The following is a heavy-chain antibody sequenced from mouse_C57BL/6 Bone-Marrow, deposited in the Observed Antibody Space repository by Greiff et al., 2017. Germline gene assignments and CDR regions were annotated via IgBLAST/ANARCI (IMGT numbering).Heavy chain of an antibody. CDR3: ARFNHYWYCDV. J-gene: IGHJ1*03. CDR1: GYAFSSSW. V-gene: IGHV1-82*01. CDR2: IYPGDGDT. Sequence: LPASGPELVKPGASVKISCKASGYAFSSSWMNWVKPRPGKGLEWIGRIYPGDGDTNYNGKFKGKATLTADKSSGTAYMQLSSLTSEDSAVYFCARFNHYWYCDVWGTGTTVTVSS.